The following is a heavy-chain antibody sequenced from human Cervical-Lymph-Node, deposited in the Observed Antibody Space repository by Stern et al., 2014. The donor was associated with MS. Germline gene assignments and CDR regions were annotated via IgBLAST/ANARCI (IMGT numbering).Heavy chain of an antibody. CDR1: GFTFSDYY. CDR3: ARDSPSWGWCFDY. V-gene: IGHV3-11*01. CDR2: ISSSGSTI. D-gene: IGHD6-19*01. Sequence: VQLVESGGGLVKPGGSLRLSCAASGFTFSDYYMSWIRQAPGKGLEWVSYISSSGSTISYADSVTGRFTISRDNAKSSLYLQMNSLRAEDTAVYYCARDSPSWGWCFDYWGQGTLVTVSS. J-gene: IGHJ4*02.